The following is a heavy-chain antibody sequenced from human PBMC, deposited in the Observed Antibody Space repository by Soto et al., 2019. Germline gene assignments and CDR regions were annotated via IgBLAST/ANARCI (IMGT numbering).Heavy chain of an antibody. CDR3: ARDPRIGSSPWWFDP. CDR1: GGTFSSYA. D-gene: IGHD6-6*01. V-gene: IGHV1-69*13. J-gene: IGHJ5*02. CDR2: IIPIFGTA. Sequence: ASVKVSCKASGGTFSSYAISWVRQAPGQGLEWMGGIIPIFGTANYAQKFQGRVTITADESTSTAYMELSSLRSEDTAVYYCARDPRIGSSPWWFDPWGQGTLVTSP.